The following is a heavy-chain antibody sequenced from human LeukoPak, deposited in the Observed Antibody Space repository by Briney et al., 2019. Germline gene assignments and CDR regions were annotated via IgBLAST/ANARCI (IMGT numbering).Heavy chain of an antibody. CDR3: ARALDSSSFRTKYYFDY. V-gene: IGHV1-18*01. J-gene: IGHJ4*02. Sequence: ASVKVSCKASGYTXTSYGISWVRQAPGQGLEWMGWISAYNGNTNYAQKLQGRVTMTTDTSTSTAYMELRSLRSDDTAVYYCARALDSSSFRTKYYFDYWGQGTLVTVSS. CDR2: ISAYNGNT. D-gene: IGHD6-13*01. CDR1: GYTXTSYG.